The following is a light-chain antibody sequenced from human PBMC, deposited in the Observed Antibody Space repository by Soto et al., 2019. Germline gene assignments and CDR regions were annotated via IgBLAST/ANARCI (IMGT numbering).Light chain of an antibody. V-gene: IGKV3-20*01. J-gene: IGKJ1*01. CDR2: GAS. Sequence: EIVLTQSPGTLSLSPGERATPSCRASQSVSSSYLAWYQQKPGQAPRLLIYGASSRATGIPDRFSGSGSGTDFTLTISRLEPEDFAVYYCQQYGSSLTWTFGQGTKVDIK. CDR3: QQYGSSLTWT. CDR1: QSVSSSY.